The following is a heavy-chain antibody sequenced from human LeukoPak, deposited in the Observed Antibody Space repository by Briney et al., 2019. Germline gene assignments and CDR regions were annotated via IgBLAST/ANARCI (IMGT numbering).Heavy chain of an antibody. CDR3: ARNHTHEGYGYYFDY. V-gene: IGHV4-39*01. CDR2: IYYSGST. CDR1: GGSISSSSYY. Sequence: SETLSLTCTVSGGSISSSSYYWGWIRQPPGKGLEWIGSIYYSGSTSYNPSLKSRVTISVETSKNQFSLKLSSVTAADTAFYYCARNHTHEGYGYYFDYWGQGTLVTVSS. J-gene: IGHJ4*02. D-gene: IGHD4-17*01.